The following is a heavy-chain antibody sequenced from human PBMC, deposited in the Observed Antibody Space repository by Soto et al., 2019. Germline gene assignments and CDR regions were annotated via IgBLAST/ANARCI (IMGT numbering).Heavy chain of an antibody. D-gene: IGHD6-6*01. Sequence: GGALRLSCADSGFTFSNYGMQWCRQAPGKDLEWLAVISYDGSNRYYADSVKGRFTISRDNSKNTLYLQMNSLRAEDTAMYYCAKGYSSSSIFDYWGQGTLVTVSS. CDR3: AKGYSSSSIFDY. CDR2: ISYDGSNR. V-gene: IGHV3-30*18. J-gene: IGHJ4*02. CDR1: GFTFSNYG.